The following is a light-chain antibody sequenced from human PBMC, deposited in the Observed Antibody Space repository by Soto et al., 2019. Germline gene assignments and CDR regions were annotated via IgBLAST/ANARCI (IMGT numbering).Light chain of an antibody. Sequence: MTQSPSTLSASVGDRVTITCRASQSTSSWLAWYQQKPGKAPKLLIYKASSLESGVPSRFSGSGSGTEFTLTISSLQPDDFATYYCQQYNSFSWTFGQGTKVDIK. V-gene: IGKV1-5*03. J-gene: IGKJ1*01. CDR2: KAS. CDR1: QSTSSW. CDR3: QQYNSFSWT.